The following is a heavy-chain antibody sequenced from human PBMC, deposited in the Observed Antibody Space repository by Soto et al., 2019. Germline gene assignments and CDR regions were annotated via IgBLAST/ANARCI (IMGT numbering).Heavy chain of an antibody. Sequence: EVQLVESGGGLVQPGGSLRLSCAASGFTFSSYSMNWVRQAPGKGLEWVSYISSSSSTIYYADSVKGRFTISRDNAKNSVYLQMNRLRDEDTAVYYCARENYGDYLNWFDPWGQGTLVTVSS. D-gene: IGHD4-17*01. CDR3: ARENYGDYLNWFDP. CDR1: GFTFSSYS. V-gene: IGHV3-48*02. CDR2: ISSSSSTI. J-gene: IGHJ5*02.